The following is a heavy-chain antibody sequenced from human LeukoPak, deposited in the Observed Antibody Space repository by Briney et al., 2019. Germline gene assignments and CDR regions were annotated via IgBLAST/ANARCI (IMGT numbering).Heavy chain of an antibody. CDR3: ARGRKYTSGYTVTELGSGYFDY. V-gene: IGHV1-18*01. Sequence: ASVKVSCKASGYTFTSYGISWVRQAPGQGLEWMGWISAYNGNTNYAQKLQGRVTMTTDTSTSTAYMELRSLRSDDTAVYYCARGRKYTSGYTVTELGSGYFDYWGQGTLVTVSS. D-gene: IGHD5-18*01. CDR2: ISAYNGNT. J-gene: IGHJ4*02. CDR1: GYTFTSYG.